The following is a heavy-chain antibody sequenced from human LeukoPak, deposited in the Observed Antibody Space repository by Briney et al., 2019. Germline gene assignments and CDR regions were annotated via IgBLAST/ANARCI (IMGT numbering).Heavy chain of an antibody. Sequence: SVKVSCKASGGTFNSYAISWVRQAPGQGLEWMGGIIPIFGTANYAQKFQGRVTITTDESTSTAYMELSSLRSEDTAVYYCATYLRRSTTGTTGWSDPWGQGTLVTVSS. J-gene: IGHJ5*02. D-gene: IGHD1-1*01. V-gene: IGHV1-69*05. CDR1: GGTFNSYA. CDR3: ATYLRRSTTGTTGWSDP. CDR2: IIPIFGTA.